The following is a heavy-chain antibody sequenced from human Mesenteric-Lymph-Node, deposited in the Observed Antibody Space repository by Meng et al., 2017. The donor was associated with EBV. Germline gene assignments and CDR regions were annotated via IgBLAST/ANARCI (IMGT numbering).Heavy chain of an antibody. Sequence: VQSQEAGPGLVKPSETLSLTRTVSGGSVTSGSYYWNWIRQPPGKRLEWIGYTHYSGSTNYNPSLKSQITISVDTSKNQLSLRVSHVTAADTAVYYCARGRRGVQYFDFWGQGALVTVAS. J-gene: IGHJ4*02. CDR3: ARGRRGVQYFDF. D-gene: IGHD1-1*01. V-gene: IGHV4-61*01. CDR1: GGSVTSGSYY. CDR2: THYSGST.